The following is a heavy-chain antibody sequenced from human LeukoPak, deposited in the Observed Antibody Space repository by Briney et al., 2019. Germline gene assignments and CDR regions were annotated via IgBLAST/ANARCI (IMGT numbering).Heavy chain of an antibody. D-gene: IGHD3-22*01. CDR2: ISVSGNT. J-gene: IGHJ4*02. CDR1: GFTLSSYA. V-gene: IGHV3-23*01. Sequence: GGSLRLSCAASGFTLSSYAMSWVRQAPGKGLEWVSAISVSGNTYHADSVKGWFTISRDSSKNTLYLQMNRLRAEDTAVYYCAKDYYDSSGFDYWGQGTLVTVSS. CDR3: AKDYYDSSGFDY.